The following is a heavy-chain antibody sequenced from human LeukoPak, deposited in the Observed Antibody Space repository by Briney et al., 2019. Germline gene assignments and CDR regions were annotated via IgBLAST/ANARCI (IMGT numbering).Heavy chain of an antibody. CDR1: GFTFSSYA. CDR3: AKKAGSGYYPSGY. D-gene: IGHD3-22*01. V-gene: IGHV3-23*01. CDR2: ISTSGGST. Sequence: GGSLRLSCAASGFTFSSYAMRWVRQAPGKGLEWVSAISTSGGSTYYADSVKGRFTISRDNSKNTLYLQMNSLRVEDTAVYYCAKKAGSGYYPSGYWGQGTLVTVSS. J-gene: IGHJ4*02.